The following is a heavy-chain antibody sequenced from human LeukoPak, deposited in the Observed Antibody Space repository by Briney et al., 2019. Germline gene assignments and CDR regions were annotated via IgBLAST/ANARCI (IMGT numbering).Heavy chain of an antibody. CDR3: ARGVGWLFDY. Sequence: ESLKIYCKGSGYSFTSYWIGWVRPMHGQGLEWMGIIYPGDSDTKYSPSFQGQVTISTDKSISTAYLQWSSLKASDTAMYYCARGVGWLFDYWGQGTLVTVSS. V-gene: IGHV5-51*01. J-gene: IGHJ4*02. CDR2: IYPGDSDT. CDR1: GYSFTSYW. D-gene: IGHD5-12*01.